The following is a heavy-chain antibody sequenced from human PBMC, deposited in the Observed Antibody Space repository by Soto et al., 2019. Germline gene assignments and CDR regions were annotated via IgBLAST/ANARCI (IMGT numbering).Heavy chain of an antibody. CDR1: GFSFTSYW. CDR2: IYPGDSDT. V-gene: IGHV5-51*01. CDR3: ARWELLPGFEF. D-gene: IGHD1-26*01. J-gene: IGHJ4*02. Sequence: GESLKISCKGSGFSFTSYWIGWVRQMPGKGLEWMGSIYPGDSDTRYGPSFQGQVTISADKSITTAYLQWSSLKASDTAMYYCARWELLPGFEFWGQGALVTVSS.